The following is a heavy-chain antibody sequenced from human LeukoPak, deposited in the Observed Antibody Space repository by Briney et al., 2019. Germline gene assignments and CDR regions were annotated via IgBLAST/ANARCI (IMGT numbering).Heavy chain of an antibody. V-gene: IGHV1-18*01. CDR3: AREGGPYYYYGMDV. D-gene: IGHD3-16*01. Sequence: ASVKVSCKASGYTFTSCGISWVRQAPGQGLEWMGWISAYNGNTNYAQKLQGRVTMTTDTSTSTAYMELRSLRSDDTAVYYCAREGGPYYYYGMDVWGQGTTVTVSS. CDR2: ISAYNGNT. J-gene: IGHJ6*02. CDR1: GYTFTSCG.